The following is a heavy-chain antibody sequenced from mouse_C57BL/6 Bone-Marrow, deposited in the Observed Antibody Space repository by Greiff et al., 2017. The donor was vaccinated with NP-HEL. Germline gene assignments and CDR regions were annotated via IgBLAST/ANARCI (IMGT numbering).Heavy chain of an antibody. D-gene: IGHD2-3*01. Sequence: EVKLMESGPELVKPGASVKISCKASGYSFTGYYMNWVKQSPEKSLEWIGEINPSTGGTTYNQKFKAKATLTVDKSSSTAYMQLKSLTSEDSAVYYCARWLLPAWFAYWGQGTLVTVSA. CDR1: GYSFTGYY. V-gene: IGHV1-42*01. CDR3: ARWLLPAWFAY. J-gene: IGHJ3*01. CDR2: INPSTGGT.